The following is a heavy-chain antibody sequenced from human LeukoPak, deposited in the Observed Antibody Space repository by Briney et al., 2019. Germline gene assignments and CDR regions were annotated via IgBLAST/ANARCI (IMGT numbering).Heavy chain of an antibody. CDR2: IYSSGST. CDR3: ARFLSWVFDN. J-gene: IGHJ4*02. V-gene: IGHV4-61*02. CDR1: GDSISSATHY. Sequence: PSETLSLTCAVPGDSISSATHYWSWIRQPAGKGLEWIGRIYSSGSTNYNPSLKSRVSISVDTSKNQFSLKLSSVTAADTAVYYCARFLSWVFDNWGQGTPVTVSS. D-gene: IGHD6-13*01.